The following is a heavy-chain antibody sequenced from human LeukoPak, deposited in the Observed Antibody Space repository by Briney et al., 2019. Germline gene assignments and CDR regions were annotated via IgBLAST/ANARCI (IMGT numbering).Heavy chain of an antibody. CDR1: GASISSYH. D-gene: IGHD3-9*01. CDR2: IDNTEKT. CDR3: AKFCCTDKGLFCTPEDS. Sequence: SENLSLTCSVSGASISSYHWSWIRQTAGKGLVWIGRIDNTEKTYYSPSLKSRVTISADKSKNHFSLKLTFVTAEDTALYYCAKFCCTDKGLFCTPEDSWGRGTLVFVSP. V-gene: IGHV4-4*07. J-gene: IGHJ5*01.